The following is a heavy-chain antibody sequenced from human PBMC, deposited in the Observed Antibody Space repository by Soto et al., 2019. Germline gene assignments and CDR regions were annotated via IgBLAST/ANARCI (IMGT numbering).Heavy chain of an antibody. CDR2: IYYSGST. J-gene: IGHJ4*02. Sequence: SETLSLTCTVSGGSTSSYYWSWIRQPPGKGLEWVGYIYYSGSTNYNPSLKSRVTISVDTSKNQFSLKLSSVTAADTAVYYCARLSCSGGSCYSSRLDYWGQGTLVTVSS. CDR1: GGSTSSYY. D-gene: IGHD2-15*01. V-gene: IGHV4-59*01. CDR3: ARLSCSGGSCYSSRLDY.